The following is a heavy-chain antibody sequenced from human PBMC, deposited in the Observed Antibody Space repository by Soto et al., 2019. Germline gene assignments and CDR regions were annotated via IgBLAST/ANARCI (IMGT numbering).Heavy chain of an antibody. Sequence: EVQLLESGGGLVQPGGSLRLSCAASGFTFSSYAMSWVRQAPGKGLEWVSAISGSGGSTYYADSVKGRFTISRDNSKNTRYLQMNSLRAEDTAVYYCAKGHVGSWYFDLWGRGTLVTVSS. V-gene: IGHV3-23*01. CDR1: GFTFSSYA. CDR3: AKGHVGSWYFDL. CDR2: ISGSGGST. D-gene: IGHD3-3*02. J-gene: IGHJ2*01.